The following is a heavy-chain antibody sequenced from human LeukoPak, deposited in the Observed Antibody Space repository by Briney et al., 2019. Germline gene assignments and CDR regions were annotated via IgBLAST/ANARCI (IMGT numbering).Heavy chain of an antibody. CDR1: GYTFTGYY. CDR2: INPHSGDT. J-gene: IGHJ5*02. D-gene: IGHD1-1*01. V-gene: IGHV1-2*02. CDR3: ARENVEGWLDP. Sequence: ASVKVSCKTSGYTFTGYYMHWVRQAPGQGLEWMGRINPHSGDTNYAQNFQGRVTMSRETSISTAYMELSRLRSDDTAVYYCARENVEGWLDPWGQGTLVTVSS.